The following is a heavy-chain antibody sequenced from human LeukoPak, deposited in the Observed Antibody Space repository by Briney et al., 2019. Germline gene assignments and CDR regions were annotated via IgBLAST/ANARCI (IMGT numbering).Heavy chain of an antibody. CDR2: ISGSGGTT. CDR3: AKVRANRFASFDY. V-gene: IGHV3-23*01. D-gene: IGHD1/OR15-1a*01. Sequence: GGSLRLSCAASGFTFSSYWMHWVRQAPGKGLEWVSGISGSGGTTYYADSVKGRFTISRDNSKITLYLQMNSLRAEDTAVYYCAKVRANRFASFDYWGQGTLVTVSS. J-gene: IGHJ4*02. CDR1: GFTFSSYW.